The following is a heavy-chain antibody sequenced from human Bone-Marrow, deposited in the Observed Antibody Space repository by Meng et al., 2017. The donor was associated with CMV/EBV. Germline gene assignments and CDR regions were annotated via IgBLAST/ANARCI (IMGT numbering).Heavy chain of an antibody. V-gene: IGHV1-18*04. CDR1: GYTFTDYY. D-gene: IGHD3-22*01. Sequence: ASVKVSCKASGYTFTDYYIHWVRQAPGQGLEWMGWISAYNGNTNYAQKLQGRVTMTTDTSTSTAYMELRRLRSDDTAVYYCARDGGAYYDSSGYSYYYYGMDVWGQGTTVTVSS. CDR2: ISAYNGNT. CDR3: ARDGGAYYDSSGYSYYYYGMDV. J-gene: IGHJ6*02.